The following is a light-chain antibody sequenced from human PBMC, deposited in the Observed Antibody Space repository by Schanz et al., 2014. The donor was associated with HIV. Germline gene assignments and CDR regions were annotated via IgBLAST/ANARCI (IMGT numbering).Light chain of an antibody. Sequence: VMTQSPATLSVSPGERATLSCRASQSVSSNLAWYQQKPGQAPRLLIYDASNRATGIPPRFSGSGSGTDFTLTISRLEPEDFAVYYCQQYGSSFGPGTKVEIK. CDR1: QSVSSN. V-gene: IGKV3D-15*01. J-gene: IGKJ3*01. CDR3: QQYGSS. CDR2: DAS.